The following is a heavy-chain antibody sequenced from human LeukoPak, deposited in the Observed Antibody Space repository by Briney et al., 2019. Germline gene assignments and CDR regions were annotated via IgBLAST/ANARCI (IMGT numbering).Heavy chain of an antibody. J-gene: IGHJ4*02. D-gene: IGHD3-22*01. CDR1: GYTFTTYT. CDR2: ISAYNGNT. V-gene: IGHV1-18*01. Sequence: GASVKVSCKASGYTFTTYTINWVRQAPGQGLEWMGWISAYNGNTNYAQKLQGRVTMTTDTSTSTAYMELRSLRSDDTAIYYCARRLSGYYSTFDYWGQGTLVTVSS. CDR3: ARRLSGYYSTFDY.